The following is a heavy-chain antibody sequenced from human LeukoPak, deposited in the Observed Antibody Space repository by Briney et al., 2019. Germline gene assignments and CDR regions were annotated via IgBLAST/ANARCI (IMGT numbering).Heavy chain of an antibody. CDR3: GGRDYDSSGYYDFDY. CDR2: ISGSGGST. J-gene: IGHJ4*02. CDR1: GFTFSSYG. Sequence: GGSLRLSCAASGFTFSSYGMSWVRQAPGKGLEWVSAISGSGGSTYYADSVKGRFTISRDNSKNTLYLQMNSLRAEDTAVYYCGGRDYDSSGYYDFDYWGQGTLVTVSS. D-gene: IGHD3-22*01. V-gene: IGHV3-23*01.